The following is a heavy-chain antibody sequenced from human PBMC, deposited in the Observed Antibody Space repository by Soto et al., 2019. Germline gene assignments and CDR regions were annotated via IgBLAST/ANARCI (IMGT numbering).Heavy chain of an antibody. D-gene: IGHD3-3*01. V-gene: IGHV4-34*01. CDR2: VKHSGNI. CDR3: ARGSHFDFSSGYADSFDV. Sequence: KASETLSLTCAVYGGSFSGYYWGWFRQPPGKGLEWIGEVKHSGNINYNPSLKTRLTVSVDTSKNQFSLKLSSITAADTAMYYCARGSHFDFSSGYADSFDVWGQGTMVTVSS. J-gene: IGHJ3*01. CDR1: GGSFSGYY.